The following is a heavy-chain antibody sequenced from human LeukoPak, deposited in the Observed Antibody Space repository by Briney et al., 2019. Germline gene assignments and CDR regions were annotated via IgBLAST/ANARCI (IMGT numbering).Heavy chain of an antibody. V-gene: IGHV4-30-2*01. CDR3: ARVRYCSSTSCHLSYYYYYMDV. CDR2: IYHSGST. CDR1: GGSISSGGYY. Sequence: SETLSLTCTVSGGSISSGGYYWSWIRQPPGKGLEWIGYIYHSGSTYYNPSLKSRVTISVDRSKNQFSLKLSSVTAADTAVYYCARVRYCSSTSCHLSYYYYYMDVWGKGTTVTVSS. J-gene: IGHJ6*03. D-gene: IGHD2-2*01.